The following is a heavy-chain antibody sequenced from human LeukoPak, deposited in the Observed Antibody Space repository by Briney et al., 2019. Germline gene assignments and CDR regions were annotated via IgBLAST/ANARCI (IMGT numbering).Heavy chain of an antibody. D-gene: IGHD3-10*01. CDR1: GFTFRNYV. CDR3: AREGYYGSGSPPSLYFDY. J-gene: IGHJ4*02. V-gene: IGHV3-30-3*01. Sequence: RGSLRHSCAASGFTFRNYVIHWVRQAPGKGLEWVAVTSSDLNVKLYADSVKGRFTISRDNSRSTPYLQMNSLRPEDTAIYYCAREGYYGSGSPPSLYFDYWGQGTLVTVSS. CDR2: TSSDLNVK.